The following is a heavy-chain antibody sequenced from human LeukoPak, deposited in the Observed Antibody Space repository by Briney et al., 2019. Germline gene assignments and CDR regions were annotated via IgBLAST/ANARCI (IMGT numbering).Heavy chain of an antibody. CDR1: GFTFSSYW. D-gene: IGHD5-24*01. J-gene: IGHJ4*02. Sequence: GGSLRLSCTASGFTFSSYWISWVRQAPGKGLEWVANIKEDGSDKYYVDSVKGRFTISRDNVKNSLYLQMNSLRADDTAVYYCARDRGWLQFDYWGQGTLVTVSS. CDR2: IKEDGSDK. V-gene: IGHV3-7*01. CDR3: ARDRGWLQFDY.